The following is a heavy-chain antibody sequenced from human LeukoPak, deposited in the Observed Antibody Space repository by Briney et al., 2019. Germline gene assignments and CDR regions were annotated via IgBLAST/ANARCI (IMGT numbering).Heavy chain of an antibody. CDR3: ARGGPAVVITASNWFDP. Sequence: SETLSLTCAVYGGSFSGYYWSWIRQPPGKGLEWIGEINHSGSTNYNPSLKSRVTISVDTSKNQFSLKLSSVTAADTAVYYCARGGPAVVITASNWFDPWGQGTLGTVSS. V-gene: IGHV4-34*01. D-gene: IGHD3-22*01. CDR2: INHSGST. CDR1: GGSFSGYY. J-gene: IGHJ5*02.